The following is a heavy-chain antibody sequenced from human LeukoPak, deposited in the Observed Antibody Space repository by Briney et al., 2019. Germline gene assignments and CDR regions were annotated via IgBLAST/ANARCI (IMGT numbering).Heavy chain of an antibody. D-gene: IGHD1-26*01. CDR2: IYDRGST. Sequence: PSETLSLTCTVSGGSISSGGYYWNWIRQHPGKGLGWIGYIYDRGSTYYNPSLKSRVTISVDTSKNQCSLKLSAVTAADTAVYYCARDDVGSGIDYWGQGTLGTVSS. J-gene: IGHJ4*02. V-gene: IGHV4-31*03. CDR1: GGSISSGGYY. CDR3: ARDDVGSGIDY.